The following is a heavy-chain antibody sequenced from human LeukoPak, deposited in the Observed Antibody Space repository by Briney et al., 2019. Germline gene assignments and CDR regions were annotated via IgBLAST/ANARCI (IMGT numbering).Heavy chain of an antibody. CDR3: AREGGSSSSWYWFDR. J-gene: IGHJ5*02. CDR1: GYTFTGYY. CDR2: INPNSGGT. V-gene: IGHV1-2*02. D-gene: IGHD6-13*01. Sequence: GASVKVSCKASGYTFTGYYMHWVPQAPGQGLEWMGWINPNSGGTNYAQKFQGRVTMTRDTSISTAYMELSRLRSDDTAVYYCAREGGSSSSWYWFDRWGQGTLVTVSS.